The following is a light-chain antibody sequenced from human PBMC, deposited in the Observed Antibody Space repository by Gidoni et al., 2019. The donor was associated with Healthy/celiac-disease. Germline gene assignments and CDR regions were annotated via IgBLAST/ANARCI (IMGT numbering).Light chain of an antibody. CDR2: AAS. V-gene: IGKV1-39*01. J-gene: IGKJ5*01. CDR3: QQSYSTPSIT. CDR1: QSISSY. Sequence: DIQMTQSPSSLSASVGDRVTITYRASQSISSYLNWYQQKPGKAPKLLIYAASSLKSGVPSRFSGSGSGTDFTLTISSLQPEDFATYYCQQSYSTPSITFGQGTRLEIK.